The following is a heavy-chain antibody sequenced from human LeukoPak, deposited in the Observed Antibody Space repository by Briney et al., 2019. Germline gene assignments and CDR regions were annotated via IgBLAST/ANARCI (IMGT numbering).Heavy chain of an antibody. V-gene: IGHV3-74*01. J-gene: IGHJ4*02. D-gene: IGHD1-14*01. Sequence: GGSLRLSCTASGFIFSNYWMHWVRQAPGKGLVWVSHINTDGTYTNYAGSVKGRFTISRDNAKSTVYLQMNSLSVEDTALYYCVKDMTGPLDYWGQGTLVTVPS. CDR2: INTDGTYT. CDR1: GFIFSNYW. CDR3: VKDMTGPLDY.